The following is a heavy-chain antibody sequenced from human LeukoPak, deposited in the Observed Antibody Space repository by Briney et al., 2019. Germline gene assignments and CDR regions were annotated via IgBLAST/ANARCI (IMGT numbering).Heavy chain of an antibody. J-gene: IGHJ4*02. CDR2: IRSKNHGGTT. Sequence: QPGGSLRLSCTASGFTFGDYNMDWVRQAPGKGLEWVGHIRSKNHGGTTDYAASVKGRFTISRDDSKSIVYLQMTSLKSEVTAVYYCTRGQYYPYGPEFDYRGQGTLVTVSS. CDR3: TRGQYYPYGPEFDY. V-gene: IGHV3-49*04. CDR1: GFTFGDYN. D-gene: IGHD3-10*01.